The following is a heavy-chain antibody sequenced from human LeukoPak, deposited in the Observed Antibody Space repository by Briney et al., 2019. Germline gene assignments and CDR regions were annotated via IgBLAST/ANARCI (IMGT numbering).Heavy chain of an antibody. J-gene: IGHJ4*02. CDR3: AKGPNFGSWRAVDY. D-gene: IGHD3-10*01. CDR1: DSSFRSHD. V-gene: IGHV3-23*01. Sequence: GGSLTLSCAASDSSFRSHDMSWARQTLEKGLEWVSSIAGDGASFYADSVRGRFTISRDKSQNILYLQMNSLRADDTAIYYCAKGPNFGSWRAVDYWGQGSLVTVSS. CDR2: IAGDGAS.